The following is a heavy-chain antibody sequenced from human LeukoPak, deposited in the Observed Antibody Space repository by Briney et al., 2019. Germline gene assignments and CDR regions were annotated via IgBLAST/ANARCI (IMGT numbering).Heavy chain of an antibody. Sequence: PSETLSLTCTVSGYSISSGYYWGWIRQPPGKGLEWIGSIYYSGSTYYNPSLKSRVTISVDTSKNQFSLKLSSVTAADTAVYYCARDPVHSSSWYSYYYYYYYMDVWGKGTTVTVSS. J-gene: IGHJ6*03. CDR3: ARDPVHSSSWYSYYYYYYYMDV. CDR1: GYSISSGYY. D-gene: IGHD6-13*01. V-gene: IGHV4-38-2*02. CDR2: IYYSGST.